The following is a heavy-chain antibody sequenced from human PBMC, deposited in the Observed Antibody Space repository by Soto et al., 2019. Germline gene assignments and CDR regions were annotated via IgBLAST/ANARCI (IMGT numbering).Heavy chain of an antibody. Sequence: DVQLVESGGGLIQPGESLRLSCAAFGFTISGQKYVAWVRQAPGKGLEWVSALYDLDGSFYAASVKGRFTTSSDSSKTTVYLQMNDLRPDGTAVYYCATWHEREHAYDVWGQGTTVTVSS. D-gene: IGHD1-1*01. J-gene: IGHJ3*01. V-gene: IGHV3-53*01. CDR2: LYDLDGS. CDR3: ATWHEREHAYDV. CDR1: GFTISGQKY.